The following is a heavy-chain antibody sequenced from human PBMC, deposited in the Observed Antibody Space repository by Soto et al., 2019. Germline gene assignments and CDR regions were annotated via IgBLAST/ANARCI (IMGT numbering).Heavy chain of an antibody. V-gene: IGHV4-39*07. CDR2: IYYSGST. CDR3: ARAKLRTFDY. CDR1: GGSISSSSYY. D-gene: IGHD4-17*01. Sequence: SETLSLTCTVSGGSISSSSYYWGWIRQPPGKGLEWIGSIYYSGSTYYNPSLKSRVTISVDTSKNQFSLKLSSVTAADTAVYYCARAKLRTFDYWGQGTLVTVSS. J-gene: IGHJ4*02.